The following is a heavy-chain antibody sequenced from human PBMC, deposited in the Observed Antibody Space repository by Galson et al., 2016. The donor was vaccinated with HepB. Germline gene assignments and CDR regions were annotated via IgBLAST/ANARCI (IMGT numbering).Heavy chain of an antibody. V-gene: IGHV3-30*03. CDR1: GFSFSNFA. CDR2: IGYEGRSE. D-gene: IGHD3/OR15-3a*01. CDR3: ATATDYAFDI. Sequence: SLRLSCAASGFSFSNFAMYWVRQAPGKGLEWVAAIGYEGRSEYYIDSVKGRFTISRDNSKNTFSLQMNSLRVEDTALYYCATATDYAFDIWGQGTMVNVAS. J-gene: IGHJ3*02.